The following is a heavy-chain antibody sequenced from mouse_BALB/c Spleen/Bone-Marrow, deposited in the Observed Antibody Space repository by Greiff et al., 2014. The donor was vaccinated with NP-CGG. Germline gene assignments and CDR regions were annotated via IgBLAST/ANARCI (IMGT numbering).Heavy chain of an antibody. CDR1: GYTFTDYA. CDR2: ISTYYGDA. D-gene: IGHD3-2*01. Sequence: QVQLQQSGAELVRPGVSVKISCKGSGYTFTDYAMHWVKQSHAKSLEWIGVISTYYGDASYNQKFKGKATMTVDKSSSTAYMELAIQTTKDSAIYYCARRADRSGYVDAMDYWGQGTSVTVSS. V-gene: IGHV1S137*01. CDR3: ARRADRSGYVDAMDY. J-gene: IGHJ4*01.